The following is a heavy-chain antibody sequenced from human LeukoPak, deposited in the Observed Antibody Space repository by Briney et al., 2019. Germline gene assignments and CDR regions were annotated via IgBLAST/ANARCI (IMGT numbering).Heavy chain of an antibody. CDR2: IYYSGST. J-gene: IGHJ3*02. Sequence: SETLSLXCTVSGGSISSYYWSWIRQPPGKVLEWIGYIYYSGSTNYNPSLKSRVTISVDTSKNQFSLKLSSVTAADTAVYYCARELEEAFDIWGQGTMVTVSS. CDR3: ARELEEAFDI. D-gene: IGHD1-1*01. CDR1: GGSISSYY. V-gene: IGHV4-59*01.